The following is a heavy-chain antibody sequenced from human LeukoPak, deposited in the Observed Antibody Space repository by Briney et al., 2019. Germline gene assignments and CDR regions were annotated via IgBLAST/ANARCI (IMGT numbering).Heavy chain of an antibody. CDR3: AKSGDYGDYEDAFDI. V-gene: IGHV3-23*01. Sequence: PGGSLRLPCAASGFTFSSYAMSWVRQAPGKGLEWVSAISGSGGSTYYADSVKGRFTISRDNSKNTLYLQMNSLRAEDTAVYYCAKSGDYGDYEDAFDIWGQGTMVTVSS. J-gene: IGHJ3*02. CDR1: GFTFSSYA. CDR2: ISGSGGST. D-gene: IGHD4-17*01.